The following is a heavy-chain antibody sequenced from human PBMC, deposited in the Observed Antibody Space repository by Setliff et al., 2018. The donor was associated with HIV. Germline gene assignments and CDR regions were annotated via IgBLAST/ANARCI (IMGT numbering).Heavy chain of an antibody. CDR2: IYYSGST. D-gene: IGHD3-10*01. J-gene: IGHJ4*02. CDR1: GGSISSYY. V-gene: IGHV4-39*01. CDR3: ARLSGGMVPNY. Sequence: SETLSLTCTVSGGSISSYYWSWIRQPPGKGLEWIGSIYYSGSTYYNPSLKSRVTISVDPSKNQILLRLSSVTAADTAVYYCARLSGGMVPNYWGQGTLVTVSS.